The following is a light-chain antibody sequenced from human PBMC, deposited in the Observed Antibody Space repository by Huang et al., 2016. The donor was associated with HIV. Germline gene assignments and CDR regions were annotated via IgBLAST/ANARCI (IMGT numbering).Light chain of an antibody. Sequence: EIVLTQSPRPLPLSPGERATLSFRASQSVSTYYLAWYQQKPGQAPRLLISGTSSRDTGIPDRCSGSGSGTDFSLTISRLEAEDSAVYYCQHYGSSPWTFGQGTKVEIK. V-gene: IGKV3-20*01. CDR3: QHYGSSPWT. J-gene: IGKJ1*01. CDR1: QSVSTYY. CDR2: GTS.